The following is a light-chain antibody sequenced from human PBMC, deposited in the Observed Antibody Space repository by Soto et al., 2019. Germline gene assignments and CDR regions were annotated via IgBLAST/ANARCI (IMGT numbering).Light chain of an antibody. J-gene: IGKJ4*01. CDR3: HQRSNWPLT. CDR1: QSVFSS. CDR2: DAS. V-gene: IGKV3-11*01. Sequence: EIVLTQSPVTLSLSPGERATLSCGASQSVFSSLAWYQQKPGQAPRLLIYDASTRATAIPARFRGSRSGTDFTLTISSLEPEDFAVYYCHQRSNWPLTFGGGTKVEVK.